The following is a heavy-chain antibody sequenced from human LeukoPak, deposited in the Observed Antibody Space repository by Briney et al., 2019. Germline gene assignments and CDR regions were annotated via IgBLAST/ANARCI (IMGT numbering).Heavy chain of an antibody. D-gene: IGHD3-3*01. CDR1: GLTFSSYG. J-gene: IGHJ4*02. CDR3: ARVMWTIFGVVPGDY. Sequence: GGSLRLSCAASGLTFSSYGMNWVRQAPGKGLEWVSSISSSSSYIYYADSVKGRFTISRDNAKNSLYLQMNSLRAEDTAVYYCARVMWTIFGVVPGDYWGQGTLVTVSS. CDR2: ISSSSSYI. V-gene: IGHV3-21*01.